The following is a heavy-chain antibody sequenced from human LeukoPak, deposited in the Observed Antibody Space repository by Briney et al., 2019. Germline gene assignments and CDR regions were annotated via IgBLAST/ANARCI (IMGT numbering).Heavy chain of an antibody. CDR3: ARLNMGAPIDY. Sequence: PGGSLRLSCAASGFTVSSNFMSWIRQPPGKGLEWIGSSHYSGTTFYNPSFKSRVTISVDTSKNQFSLRLSSVTATDTAVFYCARLNMGAPIDYWGQGTLVTVSS. V-gene: IGHV4-39*01. J-gene: IGHJ4*02. CDR2: SHYSGTT. D-gene: IGHD1-26*01. CDR1: GFTVSSNF.